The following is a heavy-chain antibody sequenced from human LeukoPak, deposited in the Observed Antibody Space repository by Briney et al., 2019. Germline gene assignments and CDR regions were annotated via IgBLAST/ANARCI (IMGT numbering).Heavy chain of an antibody. J-gene: IGHJ4*02. CDR2: IYYSGST. V-gene: IGHV4-39*01. CDR3: ASQPSYFDY. Sequence: PSENLSLTCTVSGGSIRSSNYYWGWIRQPPGKGLEWIGNIYYSGSTYYNPSLKSRVTISVDTSKNQFSLRLSSVTAADTAVYYCASQPSYFDYWGQGTLVTVSS. CDR1: GGSIRSSNYY.